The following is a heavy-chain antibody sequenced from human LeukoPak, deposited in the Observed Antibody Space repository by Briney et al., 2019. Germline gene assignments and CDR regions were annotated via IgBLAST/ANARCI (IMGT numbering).Heavy chain of an antibody. V-gene: IGHV4-59*01. CDR1: GGSISGYY. J-gene: IGHJ3*02. Sequence: SETLSLTCTVSGGSISGYYWSWIRQPPGKGLEWLGYFYDSGSTNYSPSLKSRVTMSEDTSKNQFSLRLNSVTAADTAVYYCARPSSGWYLDIWGQGTMVTVSS. CDR2: FYDSGST. D-gene: IGHD6-19*01. CDR3: ARPSSGWYLDI.